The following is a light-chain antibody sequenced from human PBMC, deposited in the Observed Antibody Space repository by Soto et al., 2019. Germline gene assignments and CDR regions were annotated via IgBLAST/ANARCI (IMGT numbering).Light chain of an antibody. V-gene: IGLV1-40*01. Sequence: QSALTQPPSVSGAPGQRVTISCTGNTSNIGAGYDVHWYQQLPGTAPRLLISSHNNRPSGVPDRFFGSKSGTSASLTIIGLQDDDEDDYYCQSYYSSRSGAGVFGGGTQLTVL. J-gene: IGLJ3*02. CDR3: QSYYSSRSGAGV. CDR2: SHN. CDR1: TSNIGAGYD.